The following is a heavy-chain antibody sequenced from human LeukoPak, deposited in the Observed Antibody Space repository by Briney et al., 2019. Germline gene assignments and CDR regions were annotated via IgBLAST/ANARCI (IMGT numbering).Heavy chain of an antibody. J-gene: IGHJ4*02. Sequence: ASVKVSCKASGYTFTSYYMHWVRQAPGQGLEWMGIINPSGGSTSYAQKFQGRVTMTRDTSTSTVYMELSSLRSEHTAVYYCARASGIQLWFAYWGQGTLVTVSS. CDR2: INPSGGST. D-gene: IGHD5-18*01. CDR1: GYTFTSYY. V-gene: IGHV1-46*01. CDR3: ARASGIQLWFAY.